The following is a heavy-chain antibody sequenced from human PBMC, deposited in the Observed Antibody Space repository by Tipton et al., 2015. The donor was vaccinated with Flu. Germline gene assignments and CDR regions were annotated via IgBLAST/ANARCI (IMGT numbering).Heavy chain of an antibody. Sequence: TLSLTCTVSGGSISSGGYYWSWIRQHPGKGLEWIGYIYYSGSTYYNPSLKSRVTISVDTSKNQFSLKLSSVTAADTAVYYCARDTRRYNWNYAYFDYWGQGTLVTVSS. CDR1: GGSISSGGYY. D-gene: IGHD1-7*01. V-gene: IGHV4-31*03. CDR2: IYYSGST. CDR3: ARDTRRYNWNYAYFDY. J-gene: IGHJ4*02.